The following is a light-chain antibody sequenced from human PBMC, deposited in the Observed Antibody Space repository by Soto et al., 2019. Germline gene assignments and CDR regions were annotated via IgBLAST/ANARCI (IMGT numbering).Light chain of an antibody. CDR1: QSVSAN. J-gene: IGKJ5*01. CDR3: QQRSSWPPTIT. CDR2: GAS. Sequence: IVMTQSPATLSVSPGERATLSCRASQSVSANLAWYQQKTGQAPRLLIYGASTRATGIPARFSGSGSGTEFNLTISSLEPEEFAGYYCQQRSSWPPTITFGQGTRLEI. V-gene: IGKV3-15*01.